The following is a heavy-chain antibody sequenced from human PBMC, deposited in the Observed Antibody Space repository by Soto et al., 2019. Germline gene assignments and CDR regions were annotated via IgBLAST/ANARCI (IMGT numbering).Heavy chain of an antibody. J-gene: IGHJ4*02. Sequence: SETLSLTCTVSGGSISSGGYYWSWIRQHPGKGLEWIGYIYYRGTTYYNPSLKSRVTISVDTSKNQFSLKLASVTAADTAVYYCARDYGDYQFDYWGQGTLVTVSS. CDR3: ARDYGDYQFDY. CDR1: GGSISSGGYY. D-gene: IGHD4-17*01. CDR2: IYYRGTT. V-gene: IGHV4-31*03.